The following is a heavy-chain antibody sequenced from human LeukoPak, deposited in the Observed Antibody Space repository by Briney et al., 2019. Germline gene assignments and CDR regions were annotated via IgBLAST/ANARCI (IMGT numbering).Heavy chain of an antibody. D-gene: IGHD4-17*01. J-gene: IGHJ4*02. CDR3: ARGSTTVTV. CDR1: GFTLSSYW. Sequence: GGSLRLSCAASGFTLSSYWMSWVRQAPGKGLEWVANIKQDGSENYYEDSVKGRFTISRDNGKNSLYLQMNSLRAEDTAVYYCARGSTTVTVWGQGTLVTVSP. CDR2: IKQDGSEN. V-gene: IGHV3-7*01.